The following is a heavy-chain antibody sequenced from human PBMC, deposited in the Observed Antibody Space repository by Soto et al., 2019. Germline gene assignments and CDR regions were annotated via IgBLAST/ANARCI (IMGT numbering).Heavy chain of an antibody. CDR3: ARQIYDTDTGPNFQYYFDS. V-gene: IGHV5-10-1*01. Sequence: GESLKISCKGSGYSFAGYWITWVRQKPGKGLEWMGRIDPSDSQTYYSPSFRGHVTISATKSITTVFLQWSSLRASDTTMYYCARQIYDTDTGPNFQYYFDSWGQGTPVTVSS. CDR1: GYSFAGYW. J-gene: IGHJ4*02. CDR2: IDPSDSQT. D-gene: IGHD5-18*01.